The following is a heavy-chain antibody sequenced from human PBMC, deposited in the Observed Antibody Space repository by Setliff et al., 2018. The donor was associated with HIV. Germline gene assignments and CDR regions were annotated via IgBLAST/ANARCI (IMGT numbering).Heavy chain of an antibody. CDR1: GYTFSSYG. V-gene: IGHV1-18*04. Sequence: GASVKVSCKASGYTFSSYGISWVRQAPGQGLEWMGWINPYSGKTKYAQNLQGRVTMTTDTSTSTAYMELRSLTSDDTAVYYCARARLQGIVTAVGPRDNCLDPWGQGTRVTVSS. CDR3: ARARLQGIVTAVGPRDNCLDP. D-gene: IGHD1-26*01. J-gene: IGHJ5*02. CDR2: INPYSGKT.